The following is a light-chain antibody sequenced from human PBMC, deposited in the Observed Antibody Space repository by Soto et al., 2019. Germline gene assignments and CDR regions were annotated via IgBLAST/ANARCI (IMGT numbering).Light chain of an antibody. Sequence: QSALTQPASVSESPGQSISISCGGGRNDIGTYNLVSWYQQHPGKAPKLIIYECNKRPSGVSNRFSGSRSGNTSSLTISGLQAEDEADYYCCSYTDGSSLLFGGGTKVTVL. V-gene: IGLV2-23*01. CDR2: ECN. J-gene: IGLJ3*02. CDR3: CSYTDGSSLL. CDR1: RNDIGTYNL.